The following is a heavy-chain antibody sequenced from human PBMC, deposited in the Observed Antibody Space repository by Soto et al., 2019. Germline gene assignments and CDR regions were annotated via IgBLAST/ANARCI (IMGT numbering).Heavy chain of an antibody. CDR1: GFTFSNAW. Sequence: GGSLRLSCAVSGFTFSNAWMNWVRQAPGKGLEWVGRIKSKADGGTTDYAAPVKGRFTISRDDSKNTLYLQMNSLKTEDTAVYYCTTDKRIAARTSYYYYGMDVWGQGTTVTVSS. V-gene: IGHV3-15*07. D-gene: IGHD6-6*01. CDR3: TTDKRIAARTSYYYYGMDV. J-gene: IGHJ6*02. CDR2: IKSKADGGTT.